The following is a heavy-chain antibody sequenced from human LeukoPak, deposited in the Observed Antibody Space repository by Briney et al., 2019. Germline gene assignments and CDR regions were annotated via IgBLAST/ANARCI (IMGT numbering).Heavy chain of an antibody. V-gene: IGHV3-23*01. CDR1: GFTFSKYA. CDR2: ISPSDSKT. CDR3: AKDSSVPYGITD. J-gene: IGHJ4*02. D-gene: IGHD4-17*01. Sequence: PGGSLRLSCAASGFTFSKYAMSWVRQAPGKGLEWVSAISPSDSKTFYADSVKGRFTISRDNSKNTLSLQMNSLRAEDTARYYCAKDSSVPYGITDWGQGTLVTVSS.